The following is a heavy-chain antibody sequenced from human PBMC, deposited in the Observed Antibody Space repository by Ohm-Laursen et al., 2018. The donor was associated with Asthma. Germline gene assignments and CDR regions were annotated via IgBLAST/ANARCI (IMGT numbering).Heavy chain of an antibody. CDR1: GFPFNTSW. D-gene: IGHD3-10*01. Sequence: SLRLSCAASGFPFNTSWMTWVRQVPGKGLEWLANIKEDGSDKHYVDSVRGRFTISRDNAKNSVYLQMDSLGAEDTAVYFCASDTHWNSDSPGSGYWGQGTLVTVSS. V-gene: IGHV3-7*01. J-gene: IGHJ4*02. CDR3: ASDTHWNSDSPGSGY. CDR2: IKEDGSDK.